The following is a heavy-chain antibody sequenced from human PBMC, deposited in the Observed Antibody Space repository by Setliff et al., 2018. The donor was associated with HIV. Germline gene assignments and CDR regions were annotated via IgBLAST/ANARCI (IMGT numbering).Heavy chain of an antibody. Sequence: GGSLRLSCAASGFSFSNYWGHWVRQAPGKGLVWVSRINTDGSSTLYADSVKGRFTISRDNTKNTLYLQMNSLRAEDTAVYYCVREGWSLLRYFDWLLSYMDVWGKGTTVTVSS. V-gene: IGHV3-74*01. D-gene: IGHD3-9*01. CDR2: INTDGSST. CDR1: GFSFSNYW. J-gene: IGHJ6*04. CDR3: VREGWSLLRYFDWLLSYMDV.